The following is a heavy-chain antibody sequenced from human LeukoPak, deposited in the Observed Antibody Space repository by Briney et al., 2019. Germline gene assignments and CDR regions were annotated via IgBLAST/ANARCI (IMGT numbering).Heavy chain of an antibody. J-gene: IGHJ5*02. CDR2: ISGSGGST. CDR1: GFTFSSYA. Sequence: GGSLRLSCAASGFTFSSYAMSWVCQAPGKGLEWVSAISGSGGSTYYADSVKGRFTISRDNSKNTLYLQMNSLRAEDTAVYYCAKWALVHKYPPWFDPWGQGTLVTVSS. D-gene: IGHD6-13*01. CDR3: AKWALVHKYPPWFDP. V-gene: IGHV3-23*01.